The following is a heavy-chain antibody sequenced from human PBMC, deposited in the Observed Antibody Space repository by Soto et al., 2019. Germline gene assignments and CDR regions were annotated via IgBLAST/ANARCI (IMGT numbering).Heavy chain of an antibody. CDR1: GGTFSTYA. CDR2: IIPMFGTA. J-gene: IGHJ4*02. V-gene: IGHV1-69*12. CDR3: ASGIQLWLRRINNGYSG. Sequence: QVQLVQSGAEVKKPESSVKVSCKAPGGTFSTYAISWVRQAPGQGLEWMGGIIPMFGTANYAQRFQDRVTLTADESTNTVYMELSSLISEDTAVYFCASGIQLWLRRINNGYSGWGQGTLVTVSS. D-gene: IGHD5-18*01.